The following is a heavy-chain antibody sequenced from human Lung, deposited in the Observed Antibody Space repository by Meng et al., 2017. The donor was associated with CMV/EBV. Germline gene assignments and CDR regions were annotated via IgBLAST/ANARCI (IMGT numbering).Heavy chain of an antibody. CDR3: AHRHRLRDFDY. D-gene: IGHD4-17*01. Sequence: ITLKEVCPTPVNPTHTLTLTCTFSGFSPSTSGVGVGWIRQPPGKALEWLALIYWDDDKRYSPSLKNRLTITKDTSKNQVVLTLTNIDPVDTATYYCAHRHRLRDFDYWGQGTLVTVSS. J-gene: IGHJ4*02. CDR1: GFSPSTSGVG. CDR2: IYWDDDK. V-gene: IGHV2-5*02.